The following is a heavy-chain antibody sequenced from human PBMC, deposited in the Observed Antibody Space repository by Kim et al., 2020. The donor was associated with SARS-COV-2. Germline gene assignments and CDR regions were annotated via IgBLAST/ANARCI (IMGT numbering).Heavy chain of an antibody. CDR3: AKEMRKPVAGKAGC. CDR2: IRSDGGNT. V-gene: IGHV3-23*01. J-gene: IGHJ4*02. Sequence: GGSLRLSCAASGFTLSNYDISWVRQAPGKGLERVSAIRSDGGNTYYADSVKGRFTVSRDNSKNTVYLQMSNLRVDDTAIYYCAKEMRKPVAGKAGCGGQGTPVTVSS. CDR1: GFTLSNYD. D-gene: IGHD6-19*01.